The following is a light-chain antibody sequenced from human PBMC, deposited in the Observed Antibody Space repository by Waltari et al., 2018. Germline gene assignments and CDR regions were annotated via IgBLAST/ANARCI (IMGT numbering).Light chain of an antibody. CDR3: QKYQTPPPYP. CDR2: GAS. CDR1: QSVFYSPRNQNY. J-gene: IGKJ2*01. Sequence: DIVMTQSPDSLAVSLGERATIHCKSSQSVFYSPRNQNYLGWYQQKPGQPPKLIIYGASTGKAGFLARFMAGGSGTDCIPTISVRRADDGATYSCQKYQTPPPYPFGQGTTRGI. V-gene: IGKV4-1*01.